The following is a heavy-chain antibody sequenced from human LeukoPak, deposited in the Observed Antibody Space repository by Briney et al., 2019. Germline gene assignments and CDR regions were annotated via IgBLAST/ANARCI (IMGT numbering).Heavy chain of an antibody. CDR2: IYTSGST. J-gene: IGHJ3*02. D-gene: IGHD2-2*01. CDR3: ARDSSSTSWSDAFDI. CDR1: GGSISSYY. V-gene: IGHV4-4*07. Sequence: SETLSLTCTVSGGSISSYYWSWIRQPAGKGLEWIGRIYTSGSTNYNPSLKSRVTVSVDTSKNQFSLKLSSVTAADTAVYYCARDSSSTSWSDAFDIWGQGTMVTVSS.